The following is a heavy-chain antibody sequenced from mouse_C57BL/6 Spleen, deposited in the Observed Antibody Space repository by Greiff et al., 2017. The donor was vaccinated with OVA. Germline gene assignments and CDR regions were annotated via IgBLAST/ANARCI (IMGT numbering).Heavy chain of an antibody. V-gene: IGHV3-1*01. CDR1: GYSITSGYD. CDR3: ARGGDGYAMDY. CDR2: ISYSGST. Sequence: EVKLMESGPGMVKPSQSLSLTCTVTGYSITSGYDWHWIRHFPGNKLEWMGYISYSGSTNYNPSLKSRISITHDTSKNHFFLKLNSVTTEDTATYYCARGGDGYAMDYWGQGTSVTVSS. J-gene: IGHJ4*01.